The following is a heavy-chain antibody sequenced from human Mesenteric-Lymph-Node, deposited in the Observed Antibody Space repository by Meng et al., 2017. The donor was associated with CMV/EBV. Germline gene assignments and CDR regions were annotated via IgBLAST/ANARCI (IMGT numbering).Heavy chain of an antibody. CDR1: SNNSDIW. CDR3: ARGKRITMVRGGGSFDY. V-gene: IGHV4-4*02. J-gene: IGHJ4*02. Sequence: SNNSDIWWSWVRQPPGKGLEWIGEIYQTGSTNYNPSLKSRVTISMDKSKNQFSLNLSSVTAADTAFYYCARGKRITMVRGGGSFDYWGQGTLVTVSS. CDR2: IYQTGST. D-gene: IGHD3-10*01.